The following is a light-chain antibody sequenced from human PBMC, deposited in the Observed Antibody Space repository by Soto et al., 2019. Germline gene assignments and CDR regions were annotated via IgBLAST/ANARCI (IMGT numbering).Light chain of an antibody. CDR1: QSINNW. CDR3: QQYESFPRT. J-gene: IGKJ1*01. Sequence: DIQMTQSPSTLSASVGDRITITCRASQSINNWLAGYQQKPGKAPKLFIFKASTLEIGVPSRFSGSGSGIAFSLSISSLQPDDFATYFCQQYESFPRTFGQGTKVEIK. CDR2: KAS. V-gene: IGKV1-5*03.